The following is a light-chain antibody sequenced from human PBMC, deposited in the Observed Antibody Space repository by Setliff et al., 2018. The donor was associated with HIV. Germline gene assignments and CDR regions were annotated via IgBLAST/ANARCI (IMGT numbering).Light chain of an antibody. CDR1: QNLLYSSDNKNY. CDR2: WAS. CDR3: QQYYSSPLT. J-gene: IGKJ4*01. V-gene: IGKV4-1*01. Sequence: DIGMTQSPDSLAVSLGERATINCKSSQNLLYSSDNKNYLAWYQQKPGQPPKLLIYWASTRESGVPDRFSGSGSGTDFTLTISSLQAEDVAVYYCQQYYSSPLTFGGGTKVEIK.